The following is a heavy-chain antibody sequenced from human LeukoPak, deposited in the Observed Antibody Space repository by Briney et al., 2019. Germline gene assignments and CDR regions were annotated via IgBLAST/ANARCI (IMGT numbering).Heavy chain of an antibody. CDR1: GFTFSTYW. V-gene: IGHV3-74*01. CDR3: TRGNSPHFDAYDI. CDR2: INSDVRST. D-gene: IGHD5-24*01. J-gene: IGHJ3*02. Sequence: GSLILSCAASGFTFSTYWMHWVRQAPGKGLVWVSHINSDVRSTSYADSVKGRFTISRDNARNTLYLQINSLRAEDTAVYYCTRGNSPHFDAYDIWGQGTMVTVSS.